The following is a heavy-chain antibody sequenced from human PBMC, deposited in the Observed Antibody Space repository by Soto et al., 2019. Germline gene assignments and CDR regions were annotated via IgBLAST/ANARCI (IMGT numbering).Heavy chain of an antibody. CDR3: ARGSSWSYFDY. D-gene: IGHD6-13*01. J-gene: IGHJ4*02. Sequence: QVQLVQSGAEVKKPGASVKVSCRASGYTFTSYAIHWVRQAPGQRPEWMGWINTANDNTKYSQKCQGSVTITRDTSASIVYMDLSSLRSEDTAVYYWARGSSWSYFDYGGQGTLVTVSS. CDR1: GYTFTSYA. V-gene: IGHV1-3*04. CDR2: INTANDNT.